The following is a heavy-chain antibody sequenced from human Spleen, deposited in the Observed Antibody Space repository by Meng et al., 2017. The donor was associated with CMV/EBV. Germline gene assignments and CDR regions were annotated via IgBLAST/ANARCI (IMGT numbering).Heavy chain of an antibody. CDR3: ARDSGYCSSTSCYPRGWFDP. D-gene: IGHD2-2*03. CDR1: SSSYY. V-gene: IGHV4-39*07. CDR2: IYYSGST. Sequence: SSSYYWGWIRQPPGKGLEWIGSIYYSGSTYYNPSLKSRVTISVDTSKNQFSLKLSSVTAADTAVYYCARDSGYCSSTSCYPRGWFDPWGQGTLVTVSS. J-gene: IGHJ5*02.